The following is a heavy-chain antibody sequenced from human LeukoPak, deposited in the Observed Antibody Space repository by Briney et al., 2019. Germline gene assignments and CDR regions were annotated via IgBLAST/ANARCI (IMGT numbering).Heavy chain of an antibody. CDR2: ISGSGGST. Sequence: GGSLRLSCAASGFTFSSYAMSWVRQAPGKALEWVSAISGSGGSTYYADSVKGRFTISRDNSKNTLYLQMNSLRAEDTAVYYCAKKTDFWSGYFAFWGQGPLVTVSS. J-gene: IGHJ4*02. D-gene: IGHD3-3*01. CDR1: GFTFSSYA. V-gene: IGHV3-23*01. CDR3: AKKTDFWSGYFAF.